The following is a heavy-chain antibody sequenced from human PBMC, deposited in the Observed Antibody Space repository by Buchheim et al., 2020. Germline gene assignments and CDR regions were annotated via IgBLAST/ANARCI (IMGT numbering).Heavy chain of an antibody. V-gene: IGHV3-48*02. D-gene: IGHD5/OR15-5a*01. J-gene: IGHJ4*02. Sequence: EVQLVESGGGFVQPGGSLRLSCEVSGFSFSIYSMNWVRQAPGKGLEWVSYISSDSYTKYYTDSVRGRFTISRDNAKNSLYLHLSSLRDEDTAVYYCTTLSAYPLDYWGQGTL. CDR2: ISSDSYTK. CDR3: TTLSAYPLDY. CDR1: GFSFSIYS.